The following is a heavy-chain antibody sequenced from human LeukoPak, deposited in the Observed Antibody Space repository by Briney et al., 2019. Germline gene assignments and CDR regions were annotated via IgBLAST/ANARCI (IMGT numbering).Heavy chain of an antibody. CDR1: GGSISSSSYY. V-gene: IGHV4-39*01. CDR2: IYYSGST. CDR3: ASVKSAGYSSGWYSNWFDP. J-gene: IGHJ5*02. Sequence: SETLSLTCTVSGGSISSSSYYWGWIRQPPGKGLEWIGSIYYSGSTYYNPSLKSRVTISVDTSKNQFSLKLSSVTAADTAVYSCASVKSAGYSSGWYSNWFDPWGQGTLVTVSS. D-gene: IGHD6-19*01.